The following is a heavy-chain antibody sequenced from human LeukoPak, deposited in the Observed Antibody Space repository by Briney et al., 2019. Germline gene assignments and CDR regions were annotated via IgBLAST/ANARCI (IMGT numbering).Heavy chain of an antibody. CDR1: GFTFSSYA. J-gene: IGHJ4*02. V-gene: IGHV3-23*01. CDR3: AKDLRGVGSLDY. Sequence: PGGSLRLSCAASGFTFSSYAMSWVRQAPGKGLEWVSAISGSGGSTYYADSVKGRFTISRDNSKNTLYLQMHSLRAEDTAVYYCAKDLRGVGSLDYWGQGTLVTVSS. D-gene: IGHD4-17*01. CDR2: ISGSGGST.